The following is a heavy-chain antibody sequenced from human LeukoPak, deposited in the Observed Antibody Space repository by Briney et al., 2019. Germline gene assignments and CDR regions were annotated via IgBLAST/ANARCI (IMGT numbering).Heavy chain of an antibody. CDR1: GFTFSDHY. V-gene: IGHV3-48*01. J-gene: IGHJ4*02. Sequence: GGSLRLSCAASGFTFSDHYMDWVRQAPGKGLEWLSYISSSSNTIYYADSVKGRFTISRDNVKNSLYLQMNSLRAEDTAVYYCALAYYYGSGTDHWGQGTLVAVSS. CDR3: ALAYYYGSGTDH. D-gene: IGHD3-10*01. CDR2: ISSSSNTI.